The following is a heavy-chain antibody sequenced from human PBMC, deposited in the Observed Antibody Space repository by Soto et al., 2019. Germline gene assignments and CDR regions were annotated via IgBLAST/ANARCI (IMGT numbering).Heavy chain of an antibody. CDR1: GVTLSVDI. D-gene: IGHD5-12*01. Sequence: SKERGVTLSVDIIGRRRLEPRQGLEWMGRIIPILGIANYAQKFQGRVTITADKSTSTAYMELSSLGSEDTAVYYCARSIVATTDYYYYYMDVWGKGTTVTVSS. V-gene: IGHV1-69*02. CDR3: ARSIVATTDYYYYYMDV. J-gene: IGHJ6*03. CDR2: IIPILGIA.